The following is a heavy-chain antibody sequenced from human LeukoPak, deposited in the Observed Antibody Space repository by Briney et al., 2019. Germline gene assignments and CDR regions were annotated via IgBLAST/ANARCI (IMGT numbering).Heavy chain of an antibody. CDR2: INHSGST. Sequence: SETLSLTCAVYGWSFSGYYWSWIRQPPGKGLEWIGEINHSGSTNYNPSLKSRVTISVDTSKNQFSLKLSSVTAADTAVYYCARDAPRYCSSTSCVRNFDYRGQGTLVTVSS. CDR1: GWSFSGYY. CDR3: ARDAPRYCSSTSCVRNFDY. V-gene: IGHV4-34*01. D-gene: IGHD2-2*01. J-gene: IGHJ4*01.